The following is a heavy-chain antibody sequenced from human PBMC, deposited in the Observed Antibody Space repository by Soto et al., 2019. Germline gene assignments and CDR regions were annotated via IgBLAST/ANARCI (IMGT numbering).Heavy chain of an antibody. Sequence: QPGGSLRLSCAASGFTFSSYAMHWVRQAPGKGLEWVAVISYDGSNKYYADSVKGRFTISRDNSKNTLYLQMNSLRAEDTAVYYCARDLTGPTEDYYDSTGAFDIWGQGTMVTVSS. CDR1: GFTFSSYA. J-gene: IGHJ3*02. V-gene: IGHV3-30-3*01. D-gene: IGHD3-22*01. CDR3: ARDLTGPTEDYYDSTGAFDI. CDR2: ISYDGSNK.